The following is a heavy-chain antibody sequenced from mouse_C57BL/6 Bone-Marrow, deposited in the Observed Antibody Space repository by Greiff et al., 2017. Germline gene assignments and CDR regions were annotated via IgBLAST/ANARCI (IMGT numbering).Heavy chain of an antibody. J-gene: IGHJ2*01. D-gene: IGHD1-1*01. CDR1: GFNIKDDY. CDR3: TTYYYGYYFDY. Sequence: VQLQQSGAELVRPGASVKLSCTASGFNIKDDYMHWVKQRPEQGLEWIGWIDPANGDTEYASKFPCKATITADTSSNTAYLQLSSLTSEETAVYYCTTYYYGYYFDYWGQGTTLTVSS. V-gene: IGHV14-4*01. CDR2: IDPANGDT.